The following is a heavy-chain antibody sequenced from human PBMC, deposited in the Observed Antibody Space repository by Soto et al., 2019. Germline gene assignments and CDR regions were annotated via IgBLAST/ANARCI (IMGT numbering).Heavy chain of an antibody. CDR1: GGSISSYY. J-gene: IGHJ4*02. D-gene: IGHD1-26*01. CDR3: ARRYGGNFDY. Sequence: SETLSLTCTVSGGSISSYYWIWIRQPPGKGLEWIGYIYYSGSTNYNPSLKSRVTISVDTSKNQFSLKLSSVTAADTAVYYCARRYGGNFDYWVQGTLVTFSS. V-gene: IGHV4-59*01. CDR2: IYYSGST.